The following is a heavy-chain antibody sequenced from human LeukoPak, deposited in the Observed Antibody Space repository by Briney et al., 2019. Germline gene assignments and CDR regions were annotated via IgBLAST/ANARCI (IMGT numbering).Heavy chain of an antibody. V-gene: IGHV4-59*12. D-gene: IGHD7-27*01. CDR2: IYYSGST. CDR1: GGSTSSYY. Sequence: SETLSLTCTVSGGSTSSYYWSWIRQPPGKGLEWIGYIYYSGSTNYNPSLESRVTMSLDTSKNQFSLELNSVTAADTAVYYCARENWAFDYWGQGTLVTVSS. J-gene: IGHJ4*02. CDR3: ARENWAFDY.